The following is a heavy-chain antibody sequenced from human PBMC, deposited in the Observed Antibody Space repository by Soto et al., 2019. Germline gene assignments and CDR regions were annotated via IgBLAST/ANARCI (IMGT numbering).Heavy chain of an antibody. V-gene: IGHV3-66*01. J-gene: IGHJ5*02. CDR1: GFTVSSNY. CDR3: ARGARLGYYDSSGYCFDP. Sequence: PGGSLRLSCAASGFTVSSNYMSWVRQAPGKGLEWVSVIYSGGSTYYADSVKGRFTISRDNSKNTLYLQMNSLRAEDTAVYYCARGARLGYYDSSGYCFDPWGQGTLVTVSS. D-gene: IGHD3-22*01. CDR2: IYSGGST.